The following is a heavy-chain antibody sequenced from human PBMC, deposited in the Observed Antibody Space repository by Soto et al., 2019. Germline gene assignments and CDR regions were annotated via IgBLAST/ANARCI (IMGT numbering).Heavy chain of an antibody. Sequence: QVQLEESGPGLLKPSETLSLTCNVSGTSISGYYWSWIRQSAGKGLEWIGRIYATGTTNYSPSLKSRITMSVDTSKRRLSLKLTSVTAADTGIYYCVRDGSKSLRDWFDPWGRGISVTVSS. D-gene: IGHD3-16*01. V-gene: IGHV4-4*07. CDR3: VRDGSKSLRDWFDP. CDR2: IYATGTT. J-gene: IGHJ5*02. CDR1: GTSISGYY.